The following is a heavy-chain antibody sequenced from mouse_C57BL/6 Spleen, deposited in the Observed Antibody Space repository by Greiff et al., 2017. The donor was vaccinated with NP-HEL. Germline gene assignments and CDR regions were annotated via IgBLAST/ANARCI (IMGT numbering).Heavy chain of an antibody. D-gene: IGHD2-3*01. J-gene: IGHJ2*01. CDR3: ARFYDGYYYFDY. CDR2: IYPFNGVL. Sequence: EVMLVESGPELVKPGASVKISCKASGYSFTGFYMHWVKQSPGNILDWIGYIYPFNGVLRYNQKFKGKATLTVDKSSSTAYMELRSLTSEDSAVYYCARFYDGYYYFDYWGQGTTLTVSS. V-gene: IGHV1-31*01. CDR1: GYSFTGFY.